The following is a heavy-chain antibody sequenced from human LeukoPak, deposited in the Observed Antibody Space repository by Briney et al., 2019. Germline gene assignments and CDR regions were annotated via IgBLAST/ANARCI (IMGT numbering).Heavy chain of an antibody. V-gene: IGHV4-34*01. CDR3: AGMVPDAFDI. Sequence: KPSETLSLTCAVYGGSFSGYYWSWIRQPPGKGLEWIGEINHSGSTNYNPSLKSRVTISVDTSKNQFSLKLSSVTAADTAVYYCAGMVPDAFDIWGQGTMVTVSS. CDR2: INHSGST. D-gene: IGHD3-10*01. CDR1: GGSFSGYY. J-gene: IGHJ3*02.